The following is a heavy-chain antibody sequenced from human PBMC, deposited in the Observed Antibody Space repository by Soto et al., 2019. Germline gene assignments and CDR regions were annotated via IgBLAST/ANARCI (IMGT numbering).Heavy chain of an antibody. CDR1: GFSFTTYW. Sequence: GESLKISCKASGFSFTTYWIAWVRQMPGTGLEWVGIINPGDSDTRYNPSFQGEVTISADRSITTAYLQWSSLKASDTAIYYCARHEQFYYYYYGMDVWGQGTTVTVSS. D-gene: IGHD6-19*01. CDR2: INPGDSDT. V-gene: IGHV5-51*01. CDR3: ARHEQFYYYYYGMDV. J-gene: IGHJ6*02.